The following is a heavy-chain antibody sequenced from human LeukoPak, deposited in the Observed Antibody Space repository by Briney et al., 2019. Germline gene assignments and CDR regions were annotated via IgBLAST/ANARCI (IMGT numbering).Heavy chain of an antibody. Sequence: GGSLRLSCAASGFTFSSYGMHWVRQAPGKGLEWVAVISYDGSNKYYADSVKGRFTISRDNAKNSLYLQMNSLRAEDTAVYYCARDNAGSSGRYYYYYMDVWGKGTTVTVSS. V-gene: IGHV3-30*03. CDR3: ARDNAGSSGRYYYYYMDV. CDR1: GFTFSSYG. J-gene: IGHJ6*03. CDR2: ISYDGSNK. D-gene: IGHD6-19*01.